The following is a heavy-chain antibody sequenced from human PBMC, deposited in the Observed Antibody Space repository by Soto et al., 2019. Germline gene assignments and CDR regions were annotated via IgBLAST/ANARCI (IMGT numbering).Heavy chain of an antibody. V-gene: IGHV4-4*07. D-gene: IGHD6-13*01. Sequence: SETLSLSCSVYGGSISNYYWNLIRQPAGKGLQWIGRIYSSGSINYNPSLKSRVTMSVDTSKNQFSLKLTSVTAADTVVYYCARQTTYSGSWHDYWGQGNLVTVSS. CDR1: GGSISNYY. CDR2: IYSSGSI. J-gene: IGHJ4*02. CDR3: ARQTTYSGSWHDY.